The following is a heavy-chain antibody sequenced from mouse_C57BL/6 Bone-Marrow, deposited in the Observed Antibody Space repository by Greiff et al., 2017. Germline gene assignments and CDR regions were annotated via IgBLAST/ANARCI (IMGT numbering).Heavy chain of an antibody. CDR1: GYTFTDYN. D-gene: IGHD2-4*01. J-gene: IGHJ1*03. V-gene: IGHV1-22*01. CDR3: ARGDYVYWYFDV. Sequence: EVMLVESGPELVKPGASVKMSCKASGYTFTDYNMHWVKQSHGKSLEWIGYINPNNGGTSYNQKFKGKATLTVNKSSSTAYMELRSLTSEDSAVYYCARGDYVYWYFDVWGTGTTVTVSS. CDR2: INPNNGGT.